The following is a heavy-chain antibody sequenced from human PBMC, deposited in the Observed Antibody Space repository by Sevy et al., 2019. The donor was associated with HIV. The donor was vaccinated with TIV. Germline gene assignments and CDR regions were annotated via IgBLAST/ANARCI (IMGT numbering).Heavy chain of an antibody. CDR3: TSLGGNDTRGYHFFDH. CDR1: GYSFTKYW. D-gene: IGHD3-22*01. Sequence: GESLKISCKGSGYSFTKYWIGWVRQMPGKGLEWMGIIYPGHSDTRYRPSFQGQVTISADKSISTAYLQWSSLKASDTAMYYCTSLGGNDTRGYHFFDHWGQGTPVHVSS. J-gene: IGHJ4*02. CDR2: IYPGHSDT. V-gene: IGHV5-51*01.